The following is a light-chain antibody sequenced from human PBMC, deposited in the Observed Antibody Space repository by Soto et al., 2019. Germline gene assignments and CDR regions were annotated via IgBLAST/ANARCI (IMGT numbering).Light chain of an antibody. V-gene: IGKV4-1*01. CDR3: KQYYSTPLT. Sequence: DIVMTQSPDSLAVSLGERATINCKSSRSLLFSFDNNNYLAWYQQKPGQPPKLLIYWASTRESGVPDRFSGSGSRTDFTLTISSLQAEDVAVYYCKQYYSTPLTFGGGTKVEIK. J-gene: IGKJ4*01. CDR2: WAS. CDR1: RSLLFSFDNNNY.